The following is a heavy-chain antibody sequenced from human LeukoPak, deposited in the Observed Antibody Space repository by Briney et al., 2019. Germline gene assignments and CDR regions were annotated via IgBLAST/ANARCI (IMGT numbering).Heavy chain of an antibody. CDR2: IRQDGSVQ. D-gene: IGHD1/OR15-1a*01. Sequence: GGSLRLSCAASGFTFSSYWMSWVRQAPEKGLEWVANIRQDGSVQNYVDSVKGRFTISRDNPKNSVYLQMSSLRAEDTAVYHCLVTTRSRGFDYWGQGTLVTVSS. J-gene: IGHJ4*02. V-gene: IGHV3-7*01. CDR1: GFTFSSYW. CDR3: LVTTRSRGFDY.